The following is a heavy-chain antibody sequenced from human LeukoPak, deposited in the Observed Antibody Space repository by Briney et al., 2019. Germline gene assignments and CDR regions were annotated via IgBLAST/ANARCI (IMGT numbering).Heavy chain of an antibody. CDR2: ISWNSGSI. CDR3: AKELTGGFDY. Sequence: SGGSLRLSCAASGFTFDDYAMPWVRQAPGKGLEWVSGISWNSGSIGYADSVKGRFTISRDNAKNSLYLQMNSLRAEDTALYYCAKELTGGFDYWGQGTLVTVSS. D-gene: IGHD1-14*01. V-gene: IGHV3-9*01. J-gene: IGHJ4*02. CDR1: GFTFDDYA.